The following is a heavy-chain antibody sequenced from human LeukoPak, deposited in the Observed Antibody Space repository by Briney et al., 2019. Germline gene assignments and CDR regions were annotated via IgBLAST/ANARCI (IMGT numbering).Heavy chain of an antibody. CDR1: GFSFSSYW. Sequence: GGSLRLSCAASGFSFSSYWMSWVHQAPGKGLEWVANIKQDGSEQNYVDSVKGRFTISRDNTKNSLYLQMNSLRAEDTAVYYCASTNSLDYWGQGTLVTVSS. CDR3: ASTNSLDY. D-gene: IGHD2-2*01. V-gene: IGHV3-7*01. CDR2: IKQDGSEQ. J-gene: IGHJ4*02.